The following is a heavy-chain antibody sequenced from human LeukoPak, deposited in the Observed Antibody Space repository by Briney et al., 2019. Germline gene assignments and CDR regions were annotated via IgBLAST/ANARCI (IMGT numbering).Heavy chain of an antibody. CDR3: AKDRGTRRYSGSPYYFDY. V-gene: IGHV3-23*01. Sequence: GGSLRLSCAASGFTFSSYAMSWVRQAPGKGLEWVSAISGSGGSTYYADSVKGRFTISRDNSKNTLYLQMNSLRAEDTAVYYCAKDRGTRRYSGSPYYFDYWGQGTLVTVSS. J-gene: IGHJ4*02. D-gene: IGHD1-26*01. CDR2: ISGSGGST. CDR1: GFTFSSYA.